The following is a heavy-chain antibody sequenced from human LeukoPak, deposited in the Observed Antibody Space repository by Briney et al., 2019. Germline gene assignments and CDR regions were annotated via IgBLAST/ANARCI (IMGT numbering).Heavy chain of an antibody. V-gene: IGHV3-48*04. CDR1: EFTFSTYS. Sequence: GGSLRLSCAASEFTFSTYSMNWVRQAPGKGLEWISFISSSSTIYYADSVKGRFTVSRDNAKNSLYLQMNSLGAEDTAVYYSARDLTGYSTGWYVLYYFDYWGQGTLVTVFS. D-gene: IGHD6-19*01. CDR2: ISSSSTI. CDR3: ARDLTGYSTGWYVLYYFDY. J-gene: IGHJ4*02.